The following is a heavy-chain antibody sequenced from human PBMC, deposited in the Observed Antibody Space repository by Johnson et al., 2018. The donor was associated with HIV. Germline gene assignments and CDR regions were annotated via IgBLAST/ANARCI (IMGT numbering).Heavy chain of an antibody. V-gene: IGHV3-11*01. Sequence: VQLVESGGGLVKPGGSLRLSCAASGFTFSDYYMSWIRQAPGKGLEWVSYISSSGSTIYYPDSVKGRFTISRAKSKNPRFLQMNSLKTEDTAVYYCTTAGGRDTIFGVANDAFDIWGQGTMVTVSS. CDR1: GFTFSDYY. J-gene: IGHJ3*02. CDR2: ISSSGSTI. D-gene: IGHD3-3*01. CDR3: TTAGGRDTIFGVANDAFDI.